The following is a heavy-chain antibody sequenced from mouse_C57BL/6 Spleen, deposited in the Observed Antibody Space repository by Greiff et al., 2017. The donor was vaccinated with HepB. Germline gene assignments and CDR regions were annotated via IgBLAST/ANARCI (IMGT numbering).Heavy chain of an antibody. Sequence: EVQLQQSGPELVKPGASVKISCKASGYTFTDYYMNWVKQSHGKSLEWIGDINPNNGGTSYNQKFKGKATLTVDKSSSTAYMELRSLTSEDSAVYYCARRPFYYGSSYWYFDVWGTRTTVTVSS. CDR3: ARRPFYYGSSYWYFDV. J-gene: IGHJ1*03. V-gene: IGHV1-26*01. CDR2: INPNNGGT. CDR1: GYTFTDYY. D-gene: IGHD1-1*01.